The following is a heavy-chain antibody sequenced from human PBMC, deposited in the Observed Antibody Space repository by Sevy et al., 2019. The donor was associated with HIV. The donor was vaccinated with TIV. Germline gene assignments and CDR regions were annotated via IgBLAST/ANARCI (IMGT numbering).Heavy chain of an antibody. Sequence: GGSLRLSCAASGFTFDDYAMHWVRQAPGKGLEWVSGISWNSGSIGYADSVKGRFTISSDNAKNSLYLQMNSLSAEDTALYYCARIPQYSSSVAGAFDIWGQGTMVTVSS. CDR3: ARIPQYSSSVAGAFDI. D-gene: IGHD6-6*01. CDR1: GFTFDDYA. V-gene: IGHV3-9*01. J-gene: IGHJ3*02. CDR2: ISWNSGSI.